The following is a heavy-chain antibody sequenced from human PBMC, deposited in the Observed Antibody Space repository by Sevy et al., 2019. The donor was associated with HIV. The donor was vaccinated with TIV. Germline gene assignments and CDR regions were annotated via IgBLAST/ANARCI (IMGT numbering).Heavy chain of an antibody. V-gene: IGHV4-59*01. J-gene: IGHJ5*02. D-gene: IGHD1-26*01. CDR1: NGSISDYY. CDR2: IYYTGST. Sequence: SETLSLTCTVSNGSISDYYWSWIRQPPGKGLEWIGYIYYTGSTNYNPSLKSRVTISIDTSKSQFSLKLSSVTAADTAVCFCARREDNWFDPWGQGTLVTVSS. CDR3: ARREDNWFDP.